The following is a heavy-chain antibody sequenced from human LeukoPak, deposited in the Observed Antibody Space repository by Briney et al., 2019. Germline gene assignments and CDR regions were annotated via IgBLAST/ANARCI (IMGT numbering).Heavy chain of an antibody. Sequence: GGSLRLSCAPSGFTFRSHGMHWVRQAPGKGLEWVAFIWYEGSNKYYADSVKGRFTISRDNSKNTLYLQMNSLRADDTAVYYCATDWDYYENIGYRDYWGQGALVSVSS. D-gene: IGHD3-22*01. J-gene: IGHJ4*02. CDR3: ATDWDYYENIGYRDY. CDR2: IWYEGSNK. CDR1: GFTFRSHG. V-gene: IGHV3-30*02.